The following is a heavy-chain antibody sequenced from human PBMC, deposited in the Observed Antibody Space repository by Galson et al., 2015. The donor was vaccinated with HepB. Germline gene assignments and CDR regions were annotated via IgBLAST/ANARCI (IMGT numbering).Heavy chain of an antibody. J-gene: IGHJ4*02. D-gene: IGHD5-12*01. V-gene: IGHV4-39*01. Sequence: SETLSLTCTVSGGSISSSSYYWGWIRQPPGKGLEWIGSMFYSGSTYYNPSLKSRVTISADTSKNQFSLKLSSVTAADTAVYYCARSSDMVATYYWGQGTLVTASS. CDR1: GGSISSSSYY. CDR2: MFYSGST. CDR3: ARSSDMVATYY.